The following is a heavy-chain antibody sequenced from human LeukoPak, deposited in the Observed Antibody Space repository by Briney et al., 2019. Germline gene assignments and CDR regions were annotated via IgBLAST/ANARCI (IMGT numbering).Heavy chain of an antibody. V-gene: IGHV4-61*02. CDR2: IYTSGST. J-gene: IGHJ6*03. D-gene: IGHD3-3*01. CDR1: GGSITRGGYS. CDR3: ARDRYDFWSGYYYMDV. Sequence: SETLSLTCTVSGGSITRGGYSRSWIRRPPGKGLEWIGRIYTSGSTNYNPSLKSRVTISVDRSKNQFSLKLSSVTAADTAVYYCARDRYDFWSGYYYMDVWGKGTTVTVSS.